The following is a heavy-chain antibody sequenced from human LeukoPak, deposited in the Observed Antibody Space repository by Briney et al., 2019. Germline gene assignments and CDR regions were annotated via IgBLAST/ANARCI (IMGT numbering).Heavy chain of an antibody. J-gene: IGHJ4*02. V-gene: IGHV4-34*01. CDR2: INHSGST. CDR3: ARGGGRRFLTH. CDR1: GGSFSGYY. Sequence: SETLSLTCAVYGGSFSGYYWSWIRQPPGKGLEWIGEINHSGSTNYNPSLKSRVTISVDTSKNQFPLKLSSVTAADTAVYYCARGGGRRFLTHWGQGALVTVSS. D-gene: IGHD3-16*01.